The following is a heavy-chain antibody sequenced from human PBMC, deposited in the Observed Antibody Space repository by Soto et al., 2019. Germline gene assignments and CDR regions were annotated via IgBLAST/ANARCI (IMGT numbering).Heavy chain of an antibody. Sequence: GGSLRLSCAASGFTFSSYAMSWVRQAPGKGLEWVSAISGSGGSTYYADSVKGRFTISRDNSKNTLYLQMNSLRAEDTAVYYCAKDRAQYSSGWRYFDYWGQGTLVTVSS. D-gene: IGHD6-19*01. J-gene: IGHJ4*02. CDR2: ISGSGGST. CDR1: GFTFSSYA. V-gene: IGHV3-23*01. CDR3: AKDRAQYSSGWRYFDY.